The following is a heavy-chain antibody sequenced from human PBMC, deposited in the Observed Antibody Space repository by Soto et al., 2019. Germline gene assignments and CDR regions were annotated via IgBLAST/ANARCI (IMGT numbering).Heavy chain of an antibody. CDR3: ARNHGYRFDY. D-gene: IGHD1-1*01. Sequence: SETLSLTCTVSGGSISSYYWSWIRQPPGKGLEWIGYIYYSGSTNYNPSLKSRVTISVDTSKNQFSLKLSSVTAADTAVYYCARNHGYRFDYWGQGTLVTVSS. V-gene: IGHV4-59*01. CDR1: GGSISSYY. J-gene: IGHJ4*01. CDR2: IYYSGST.